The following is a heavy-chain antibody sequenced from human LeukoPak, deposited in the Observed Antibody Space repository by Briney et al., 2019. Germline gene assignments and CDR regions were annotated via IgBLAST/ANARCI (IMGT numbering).Heavy chain of an antibody. J-gene: IGHJ5*02. D-gene: IGHD6-19*01. Sequence: PSETLSFTCIGSVVSISTYYWNWIRQPPGKGREWIGRIHYSGGVIYNPSLQSRVTISLDTSKNQFYLKVTSVTAADTAVYYCARRVVEAVESPEHNWLDPWGQGTLVTVSS. CDR3: ARRVVEAVESPEHNWLDP. V-gene: IGHV4-59*08. CDR1: VVSISTYY. CDR2: IHYSGGV.